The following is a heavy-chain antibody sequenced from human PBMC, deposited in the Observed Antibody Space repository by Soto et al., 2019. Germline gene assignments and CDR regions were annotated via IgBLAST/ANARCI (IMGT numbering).Heavy chain of an antibody. CDR3: DTRLQLRKGWAFDY. D-gene: IGHD3-3*01. CDR2: INPGDGTT. CDR1: GYTFTTYF. J-gene: IGHJ4*02. Sequence: QVQLVQSGAEVKKPGASVKVSCRASGYTFTTYFIQWVRQAPGQGLEWVGIINPGDGTTSYAPKYQVRVAITRDTSASTVYMDLSSLRSEDTAVYYCDTRLQLRKGWAFDYWGQGTLVTVSS. V-gene: IGHV1-46*03.